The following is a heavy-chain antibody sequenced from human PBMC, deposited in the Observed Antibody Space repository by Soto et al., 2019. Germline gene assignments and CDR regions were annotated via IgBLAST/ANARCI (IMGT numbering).Heavy chain of an antibody. CDR2: IYHSGST. J-gene: IGHJ3*02. Sequence: SSETLSLTCAVSGGSISSGGYSWSWIRQPPGKGLEWIGYIYHSGSTYYNPSLKSRVTISVDTSKNQFSLKLSSVTAADTAVYYCAREGGLYDSSGYLAFDIWGQGTMVTVSS. D-gene: IGHD3-22*01. V-gene: IGHV4-61*08. CDR1: GGSISSGGYS. CDR3: AREGGLYDSSGYLAFDI.